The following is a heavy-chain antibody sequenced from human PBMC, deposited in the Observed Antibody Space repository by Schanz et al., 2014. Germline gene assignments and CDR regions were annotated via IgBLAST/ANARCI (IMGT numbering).Heavy chain of an antibody. J-gene: IGHJ4*02. CDR1: GFTFSDHY. D-gene: IGHD2-2*01. V-gene: IGHV3-72*01. Sequence: EVQLVESGGGLVQPGGSLRLSCAASGFTFSDHYMDWVRQAPGKGLEWVGRVRNKNNRYTTEYAASVKGRFTISRDDSKNSLYVQMNSLRTEDAAMYYCARRAACSRSGCPFASWGQGTLVTVSS. CDR3: ARRAACSRSGCPFAS. CDR2: VRNKNNRYTT.